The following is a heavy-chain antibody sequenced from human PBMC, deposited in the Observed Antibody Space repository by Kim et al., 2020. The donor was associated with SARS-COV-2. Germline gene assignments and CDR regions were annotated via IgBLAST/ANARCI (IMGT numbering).Heavy chain of an antibody. Sequence: GGSLRLSCATSGFTFDDYGMVWVRQGPGKGLVWVSAINRNGDSTTYADSVKGRFTVSRDSAKNSLYLQMNSLRAEDTALYHCARDRFTGAPSGFDPWGQGTLVTVSS. V-gene: IGHV3-20*01. CDR1: GFTFDDYG. J-gene: IGHJ5*02. D-gene: IGHD3-10*01. CDR3: ARDRFTGAPSGFDP. CDR2: INRNGDST.